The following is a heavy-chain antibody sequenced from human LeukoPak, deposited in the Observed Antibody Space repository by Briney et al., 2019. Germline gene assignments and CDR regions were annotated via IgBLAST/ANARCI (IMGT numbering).Heavy chain of an antibody. CDR1: RFTFSSYA. J-gene: IGHJ4*02. Sequence: GGSLRLSCAASRFTFSSYAMHWVRQAPGKGLEYVSAISSNGGSTYYANSVKGRFTISRDNSKNTLYLQMGSLRAEDMAVYYCARGDLDLDYWGQGTLVTVSS. CDR3: ARGDLDLDY. CDR2: ISSNGGST. D-gene: IGHD3-3*01. V-gene: IGHV3-64*01.